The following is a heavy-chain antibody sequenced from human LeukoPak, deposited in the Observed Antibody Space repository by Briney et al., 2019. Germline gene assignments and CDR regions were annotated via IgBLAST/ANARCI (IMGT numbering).Heavy chain of an antibody. CDR1: GFTFSTYW. V-gene: IGHV3-7*03. CDR3: ARGRRPSDY. CDR2: IKQDGSEK. J-gene: IGHJ4*02. Sequence: GGSMRLSCAASGFTFSTYWMSWVRQAPGKGLEWVANIKQDGSEKYYVDSVKGRFTISRDNAKNSLCLQMNSLRAEDTAVYYCARGRRPSDYWGQGTLVTVSS.